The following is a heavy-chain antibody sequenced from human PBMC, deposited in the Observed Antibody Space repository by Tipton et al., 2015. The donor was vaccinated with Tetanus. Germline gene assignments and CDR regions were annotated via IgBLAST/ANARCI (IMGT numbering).Heavy chain of an antibody. J-gene: IGHJ4*02. CDR3: ARATTAQHYVRRGYYFDY. V-gene: IGHV4-61*01. D-gene: IGHD4-17*01. Sequence: TLSLTCTVSGGSISSSSYYWSWIRQPPGKGLEWIGYIYYSGSTNYNPSLKSRVTISVDTSKNQFSLKLSSVTAADTAVYYCARATTAQHYVRRGYYFDYWGQGTLVTVSS. CDR2: IYYSGST. CDR1: GGSISSSSYY.